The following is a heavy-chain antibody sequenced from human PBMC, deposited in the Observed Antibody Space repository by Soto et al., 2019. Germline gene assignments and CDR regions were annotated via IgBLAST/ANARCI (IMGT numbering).Heavy chain of an antibody. Sequence: QVLLVESGGGVVQPGRSLRISCAVSGFTFSSFGMHWVRQAPGKGLEWVAVISDDGSSKHYADSLKGRFTISRDNSNNTLYVQMDRLGPEDTAVYYCAKDRWGDFGDLNLPGYWGQGTLVTVSS. CDR3: AKDRWGDFGDLNLPGY. CDR2: ISDDGSSK. V-gene: IGHV3-30*18. D-gene: IGHD4-17*01. CDR1: GFTFSSFG. J-gene: IGHJ4*02.